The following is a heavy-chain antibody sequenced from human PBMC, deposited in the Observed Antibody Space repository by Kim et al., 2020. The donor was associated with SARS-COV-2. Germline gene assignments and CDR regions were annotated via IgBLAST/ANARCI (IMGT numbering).Heavy chain of an antibody. CDR2: IYYSGST. V-gene: IGHV4-59*01. CDR3: ARFPGGSGSYYPPFFDY. Sequence: SETLSLTCTVSGGSISSYYWSWIRQPPGKGLEWIGYIYYSGSTNYNPSLKSRVTISVDTSKNQFSLKLSSVTAADTAVYYCARFPGGSGSYYPPFFDYWGQGTLVTVSS. D-gene: IGHD3-10*01. J-gene: IGHJ4*02. CDR1: GGSISSYY.